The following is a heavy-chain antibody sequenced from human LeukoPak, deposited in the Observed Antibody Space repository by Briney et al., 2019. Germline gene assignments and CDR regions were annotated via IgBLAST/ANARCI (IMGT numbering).Heavy chain of an antibody. CDR1: GFTFSSYW. Sequence: GGSLRLXCAASGFTFSSYWMSWVRQAPGKGLEWVANMKYDGSEQYYVDSVKGRFTISRDNAKYSLYLQINSLRAEDTAVYYCARALYGSGSYEYFDYWGQGTLLTVSS. CDR3: ARALYGSGSYEYFDY. V-gene: IGHV3-7*04. CDR2: MKYDGSEQ. D-gene: IGHD3-10*01. J-gene: IGHJ4*02.